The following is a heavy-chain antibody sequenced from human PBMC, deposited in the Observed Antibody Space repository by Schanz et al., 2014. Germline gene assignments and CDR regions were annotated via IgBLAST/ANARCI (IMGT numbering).Heavy chain of an antibody. CDR1: GFTFNSYA. D-gene: IGHD3-9*01. J-gene: IGHJ4*02. CDR3: AKQIHYDILTVTRN. CDR2: ISHSGGSK. Sequence: DVQLLESGGGLVQPGGSLRLSCAASGFTFNSYAMTWVRQAPGKGLEWVSNISHSGGSKYYADSVKGRFTISRDNSENTLYLQMNSLRAEDTAVYYCAKQIHYDILTVTRNWGQGTLXTVSS. V-gene: IGHV3-23*01.